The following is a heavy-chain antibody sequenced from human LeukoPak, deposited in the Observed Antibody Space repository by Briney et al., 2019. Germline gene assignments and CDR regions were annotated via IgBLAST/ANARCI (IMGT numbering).Heavy chain of an antibody. V-gene: IGHV3-23*01. CDR3: AKDDWLDP. Sequence: GVSLRLSCAASGFTFSSYAMSWVRQAPGKGLEWVSAISGSGGSTYYADSLTGRFTISRDNSKNTLYLQMTRLRAEDTAVYYCAKDDWLDPWGQGTLVTVSS. J-gene: IGHJ5*01. CDR2: ISGSGGST. CDR1: GFTFSSYA.